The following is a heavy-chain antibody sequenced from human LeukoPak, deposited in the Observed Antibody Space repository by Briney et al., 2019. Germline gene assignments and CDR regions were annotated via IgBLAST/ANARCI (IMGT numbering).Heavy chain of an antibody. Sequence: KPSETLSLTCAVYGGSFSGYYWSWIRQPPGKGLEWIGYIYYSGSTNYNPSLKSRVTISVDTSKNQFSLKLSSVTAADTAVYYCARDESGYSYGYFYWGQGTLVTVSS. CDR2: IYYSGST. CDR1: GGSFSGYY. D-gene: IGHD5-18*01. J-gene: IGHJ4*02. CDR3: ARDESGYSYGYFY. V-gene: IGHV4-59*01.